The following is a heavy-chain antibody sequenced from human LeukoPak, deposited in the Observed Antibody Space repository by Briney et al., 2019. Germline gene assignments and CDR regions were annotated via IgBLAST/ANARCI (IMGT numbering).Heavy chain of an antibody. CDR1: EFTFSIYW. CDR2: INSDGSST. Sequence: QPGGSLRLSCAASEFTFSIYWMHWVRQAPGKGLVWVSRINSDGSSTSYADSVKGRFTISRDNAKNTLYLQMNSLRAEDTAVYYCARDEDWSGYYGAFDIWGQGTMVTVSS. J-gene: IGHJ3*02. CDR3: ARDEDWSGYYGAFDI. D-gene: IGHD3-3*01. V-gene: IGHV3-74*01.